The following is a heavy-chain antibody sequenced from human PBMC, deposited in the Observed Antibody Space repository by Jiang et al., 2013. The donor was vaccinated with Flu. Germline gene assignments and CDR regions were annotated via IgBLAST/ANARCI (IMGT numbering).Heavy chain of an antibody. D-gene: IGHD2-21*02. V-gene: IGHV3-15*01. CDR2: IKSKTDGGTT. CDR3: TLVGCGGDCSSIPIQL. Sequence: VQLLESGGGLVKPGGSLRLSCAASGFTFSNAWMSWVRQAPGKGLEWIGRIKSKTDGGTTDYAAPVKGRFTILRDDSKNTVYLQMNSLKTEDTAVYYCTLVGCGGDCSSIPIQLWGQGTLVTVSS. J-gene: IGHJ1*01. CDR1: GFTFSNAW.